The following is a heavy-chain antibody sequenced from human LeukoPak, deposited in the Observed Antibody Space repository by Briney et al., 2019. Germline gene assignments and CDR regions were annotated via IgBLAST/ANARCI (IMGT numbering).Heavy chain of an antibody. J-gene: IGHJ4*02. CDR1: GFTSSSYE. D-gene: IGHD3-10*01. Sequence: GGSRRLSCAASGFTSSSYEMNGVRQASGKGLEGVSYISSSGSTIYYADSVKGRFTISRDNAKNSLYLQMNNLRAEDTAVYYCGLYGSGSYYNAGGNYWGQGTLVTVSS. CDR2: ISSSGSTI. V-gene: IGHV3-48*03. CDR3: GLYGSGSYYNAGGNY.